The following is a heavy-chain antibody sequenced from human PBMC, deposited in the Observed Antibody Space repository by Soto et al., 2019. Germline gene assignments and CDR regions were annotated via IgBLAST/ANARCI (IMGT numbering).Heavy chain of an antibody. D-gene: IGHD6-19*01. J-gene: IGHJ4*02. Sequence: ASMKVSCKASGYTFTGYAMHWVRQAPGQRREWMGWINAGNGNTKYSQKFQGRVTITRDTSASTAYMELSSLRSEDTAVYYCARDLGGWPDYWGQGTLVTVSS. CDR3: ARDLGGWPDY. CDR1: GYTFTGYA. V-gene: IGHV1-3*01. CDR2: INAGNGNT.